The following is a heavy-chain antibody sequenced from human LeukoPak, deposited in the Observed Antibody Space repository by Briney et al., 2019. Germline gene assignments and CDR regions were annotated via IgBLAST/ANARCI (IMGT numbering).Heavy chain of an antibody. CDR1: GGSISSYY. CDR3: ARGGAAGSRVVNEVGYCSGGSCQAHYYYYYGMDV. J-gene: IGHJ6*02. CDR2: IYTSGST. D-gene: IGHD2-15*01. V-gene: IGHV4-4*07. Sequence: PSETLSLTCTVSGGSISSYYWSWIRQPAGKGLEWIGRIYTSGSTNYNPSLKSRVTMSVDTSKNQFSLKLSSVTAADTAVYYCARGGAAGSRVVNEVGYCSGGSCQAHYYYYYGMDVWGQGTTVTVSS.